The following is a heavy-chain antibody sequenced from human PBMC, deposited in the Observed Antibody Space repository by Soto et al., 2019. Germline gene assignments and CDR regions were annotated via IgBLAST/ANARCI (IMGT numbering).Heavy chain of an antibody. J-gene: IGHJ6*02. V-gene: IGHV1-58*01. Sequence: ASVKVSCKASGFTFASSAVQWVRQARGQRLEWIGWIVVGSGNTNYAQKFQERVTITRDMSTSTAYMELSSLRSEDTAVYYCAADLLGYCSGGSCYSPADIWGQ. CDR1: GFTFASSA. D-gene: IGHD2-15*01. CDR3: AADLLGYCSGGSCYSPADI. CDR2: IVVGSGNT.